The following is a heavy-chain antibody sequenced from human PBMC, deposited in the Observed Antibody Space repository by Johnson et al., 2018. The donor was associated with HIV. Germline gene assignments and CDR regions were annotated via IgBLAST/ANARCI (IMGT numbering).Heavy chain of an antibody. V-gene: IGHV3-66*01. CDR3: ARGISNWNYFDDDAFDI. D-gene: IGHD1-7*01. CDR1: GFSVSSNY. J-gene: IGHJ3*02. Sequence: VQLVESGGGLVQPGGSLRLSCSASGFSVSSNYMSWVRQAPGKGLAWVSSIYCGGRTYYADSVKGRFTISRDNSKNTLYLQMNSLRAEDTAVYYCARGISNWNYFDDDAFDIWGQGTMVTVSS. CDR2: IYCGGRT.